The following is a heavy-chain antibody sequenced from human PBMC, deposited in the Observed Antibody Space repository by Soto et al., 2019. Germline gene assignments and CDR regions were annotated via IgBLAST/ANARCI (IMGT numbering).Heavy chain of an antibody. Sequence: SDTLCLTCTVSGGAMISYYGTWSRQPAGKGLEWIGRVYSSGGTHYNPSLKSRVTSSLDTCKNQFSLRLLSVTDADTAVYYCARGQRFSDWFDPWSQGTLVTVCS. V-gene: IGHV4-4*07. CDR3: ARGQRFSDWFDP. CDR2: VYSSGGT. J-gene: IGHJ5*02. CDR1: GGAMISYY. D-gene: IGHD3-3*01.